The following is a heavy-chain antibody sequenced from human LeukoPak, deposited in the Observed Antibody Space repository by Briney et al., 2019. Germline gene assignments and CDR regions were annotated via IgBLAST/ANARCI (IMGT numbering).Heavy chain of an antibody. CDR1: GGSISSRYYY. J-gene: IGHJ4*02. D-gene: IGHD3-10*01. Sequence: PSETLSLTCTVSGGSISSRYYYWGWIRQPPGKGLEWIGSIYYSGSTYYNPSLKSRVTISVDTSKNQFSLKLSSVTAADTAVYYCARQTTMVRGAAYYFDYWGQGTLVTVSS. CDR3: ARQTTMVRGAAYYFDY. CDR2: IYYSGST. V-gene: IGHV4-39*01.